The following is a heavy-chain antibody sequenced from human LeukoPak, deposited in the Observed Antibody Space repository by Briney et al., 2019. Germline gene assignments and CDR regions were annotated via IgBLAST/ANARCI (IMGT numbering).Heavy chain of an antibody. CDR1: GYXFTAYY. J-gene: IGHJ4*02. V-gene: IGHV1-2*02. Sequence: GASVKVSCKASGYXFTAYYIHWVRQAPGQRLEWMGWINPNSGGTNYAQKFQGRVTMTRDTSISTAYMELSRLRSDDTAIYYCARDLHDHDGNGNYWGQGTLVTVSS. CDR2: INPNSGGT. CDR3: ARDLHDHDGNGNY. D-gene: IGHD4-23*01.